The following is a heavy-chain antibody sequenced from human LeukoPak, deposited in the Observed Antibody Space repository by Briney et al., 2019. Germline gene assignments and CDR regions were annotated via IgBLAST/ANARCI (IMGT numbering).Heavy chain of an antibody. Sequence: PGGSLRLSCAAPGFTFSSYAMSWVRQAPGKGLEWVSAISGSGGSTYYADSVKGRFTISRDNSKNTLYLQMNSLRAEDTAVYYCAKDGAAAGFAEYFQHWGQGTLVTVSS. J-gene: IGHJ1*01. CDR3: AKDGAAAGFAEYFQH. D-gene: IGHD6-13*01. CDR1: GFTFSSYA. CDR2: ISGSGGST. V-gene: IGHV3-23*01.